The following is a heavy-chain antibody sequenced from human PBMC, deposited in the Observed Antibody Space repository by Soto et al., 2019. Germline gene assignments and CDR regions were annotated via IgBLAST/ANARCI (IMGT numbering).Heavy chain of an antibody. J-gene: IGHJ4*02. D-gene: IGHD4-4*01. Sequence: SETLSLTCTVSGGSISSSSYYWGWIRQPPGKGLEWIGSIYYSGSTYYNPSLKSRVTISVDKSKNQFSLKLSSVTAADTAVYYCARHLPIYSNYVFDYWGQGTLVTVSS. CDR3: ARHLPIYSNYVFDY. CDR1: GGSISSSSYY. CDR2: IYYSGST. V-gene: IGHV4-39*01.